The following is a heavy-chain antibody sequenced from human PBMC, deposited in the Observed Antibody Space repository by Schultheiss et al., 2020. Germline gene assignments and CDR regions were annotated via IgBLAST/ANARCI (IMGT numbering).Heavy chain of an antibody. Sequence: SETLSLTCAISGDSVSSNSAAWNWIRQSPSRGLEWLGRTYYRSKWYNDYAVSVKSRITINPDTSKNQFSLQLNSVTPEDTAVYYCARGGRYYDSSGYSHYSYGMDVWGQGTTVTVSS. V-gene: IGHV6-1*01. CDR2: TYYRSKWYN. CDR1: GDSVSSNSAA. CDR3: ARGGRYYDSSGYSHYSYGMDV. D-gene: IGHD3-22*01. J-gene: IGHJ6*02.